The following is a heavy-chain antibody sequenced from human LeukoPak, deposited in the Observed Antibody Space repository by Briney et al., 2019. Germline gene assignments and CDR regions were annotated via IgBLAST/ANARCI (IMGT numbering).Heavy chain of an antibody. CDR1: GFTFSNYA. CDR2: ISGSGGST. V-gene: IGHV3-23*01. D-gene: IGHD1-14*01. J-gene: IGHJ4*02. CDR3: AKGTSTLTTTFFDY. Sequence: GGSLRLSCAASGFTFSNYAMSWVRQAPGKGLEWVSLISGSGGSTYYAASVKGRFSISRENSINTLYLQMTSLRAEDTAVYFCAKGTSTLTTTFFDYWGQGTLVTVSS.